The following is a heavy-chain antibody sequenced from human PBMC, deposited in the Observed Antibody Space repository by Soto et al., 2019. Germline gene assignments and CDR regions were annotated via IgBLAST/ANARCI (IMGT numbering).Heavy chain of an antibody. CDR2: ISWNSGSI. CDR3: AKDREDGYSRYYFDY. CDR1: GFTFDDYA. Sequence: EVQLVESGGGLVQPGKSLRLSCAASGFTFDDYAMHWVRQAPGKGLEWVSGISWNSGSIGYADSVKGRFTISRDNAKNSLYLQMNSLRAEDTALYYCAKDREDGYSRYYFDYWGQGTLVTVSS. J-gene: IGHJ4*02. D-gene: IGHD4-4*01. V-gene: IGHV3-9*01.